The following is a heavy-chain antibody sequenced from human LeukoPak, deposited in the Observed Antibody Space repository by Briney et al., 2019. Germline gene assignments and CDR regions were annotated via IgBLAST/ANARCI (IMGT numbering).Heavy chain of an antibody. V-gene: IGHV4-59*02. J-gene: IGHJ4*02. CDR1: GASVSSLH. D-gene: IGHD3-16*01. Sequence: PSETLSLTCSVSGASVSSLHWNWIRQSPGKGLEWIGNIYSPGTTKYNPSLKSRVTLSLDTSKNQFSLRLTSATAADTAVYFCTKGYYEPFDSWGQGILVTVSS. CDR2: IYSPGTT. CDR3: TKGYYEPFDS.